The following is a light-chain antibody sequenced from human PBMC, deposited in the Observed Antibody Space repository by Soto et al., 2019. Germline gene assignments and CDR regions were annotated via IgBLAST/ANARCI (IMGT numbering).Light chain of an antibody. V-gene: IGKV3-20*01. CDR2: GAS. J-gene: IGKJ1*01. Sequence: ESVLTQSPGTLSLYPGERDTLSCRASQSVSSSYLAWYQQKSGQAPRLLIYGASGRATGIPDRFSGSGSGTDFTLTISRLEPEDFAVYYCQQYGSSPPTFGQGTKVDIK. CDR3: QQYGSSPPT. CDR1: QSVSSSY.